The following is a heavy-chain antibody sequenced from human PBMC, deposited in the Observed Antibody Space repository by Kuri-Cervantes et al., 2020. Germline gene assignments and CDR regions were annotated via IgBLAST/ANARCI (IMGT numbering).Heavy chain of an antibody. D-gene: IGHD1-26*01. V-gene: IGHV3-7*03. Sequence: GESLKISCAASGFTFSNSWMSWVRQAPGKGLEWVANIKQDGSDKNYVDSVKGRFTISRDNAKNSLYLQMNSLRAEDTALYYCAKVDAGSYYNKYLQHWGQGTLVTVSS. J-gene: IGHJ1*01. CDR3: AKVDAGSYYNKYLQH. CDR2: IKQDGSDK. CDR1: GFTFSNSW.